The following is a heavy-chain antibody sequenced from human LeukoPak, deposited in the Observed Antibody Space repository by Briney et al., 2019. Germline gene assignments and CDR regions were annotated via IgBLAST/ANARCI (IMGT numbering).Heavy chain of an antibody. D-gene: IGHD6-19*01. V-gene: IGHV3-33*01. J-gene: IGHJ4*02. CDR3: ARVYSSGWYFAY. CDR1: GFTFSSYG. Sequence: GGCRRLSCAASGFTFSSYGMNWDRQAPGKGLEWVAVIWYDGSNKYYVDSVKGRFTISRDNSKNTLYLQMNSLRAEDTAVYYCARVYSSGWYFAYCGQGSPLTVSS. CDR2: IWYDGSNK.